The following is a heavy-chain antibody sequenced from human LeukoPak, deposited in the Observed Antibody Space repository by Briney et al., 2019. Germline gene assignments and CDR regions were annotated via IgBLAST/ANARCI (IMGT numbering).Heavy chain of an antibody. J-gene: IGHJ4*02. D-gene: IGHD6-6*01. CDR1: RGSVNSNSYY. CDR2: IYYSGNT. V-gene: IGHV4-39*07. Sequence: PSETLSLTCTVSRGSVNSNSYYWGWIRQPPGRGLEWIGTIYYSGNTYYNPSLESRVTISVDTSKNQFSLKLTSVTAADTAVYYCARDHEVSSSSFDYWGQGTLVTVSS. CDR3: ARDHEVSSSSFDY.